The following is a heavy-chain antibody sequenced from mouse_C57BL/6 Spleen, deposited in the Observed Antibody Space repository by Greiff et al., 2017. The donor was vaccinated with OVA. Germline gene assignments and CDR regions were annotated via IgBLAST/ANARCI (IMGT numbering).Heavy chain of an antibody. V-gene: IGHV1-26*01. J-gene: IGHJ4*01. CDR2: INPNNGGT. Sequence: EVQLQQSGPELVKPGASVKISCKASGYTFTDYYMNWVKQSHGKSLEWIGDINPNNGGTSYNQKFKGKVTLTVDKSSSTDYMELRSLTSEDSAVYYCAERGYYYAMDYGGQGTSVTVSS. CDR1: GYTFTDYY. CDR3: AERGYYYAMDY.